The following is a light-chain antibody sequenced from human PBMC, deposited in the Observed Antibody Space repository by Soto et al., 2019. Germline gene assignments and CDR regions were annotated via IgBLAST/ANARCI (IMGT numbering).Light chain of an antibody. CDR3: QQSFTTPS. V-gene: IGKV1-39*01. CDR2: ATS. J-gene: IGKJ5*01. Sequence: DIQMTESPSSLSAALGDRVDITFRASQTVSSYLNWYQQKPGTVPKLLIYATSNLQSGVPSRFSGRGFGTDFTLTISSLQPEDFATYYCQQSFTTPSFGQGTRLEIK. CDR1: QTVSSY.